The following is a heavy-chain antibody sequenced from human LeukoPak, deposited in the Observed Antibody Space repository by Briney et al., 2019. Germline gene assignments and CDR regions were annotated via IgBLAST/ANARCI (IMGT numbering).Heavy chain of an antibody. J-gene: IGHJ5*02. Sequence: GASVKVSCKASGGTFSSYTISWVRQAPGQGLERMGRIIPILGIANYAQKFQGRVTITADKSTSTAYMELSSLRSEDTAVYYCARDDPDYSSLDPWGQGTLVTVSS. CDR1: GGTFSSYT. D-gene: IGHD4-11*01. CDR2: IIPILGIA. CDR3: ARDDPDYSSLDP. V-gene: IGHV1-69*04.